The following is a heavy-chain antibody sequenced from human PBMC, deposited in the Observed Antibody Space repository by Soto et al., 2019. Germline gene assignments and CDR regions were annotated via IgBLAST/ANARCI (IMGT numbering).Heavy chain of an antibody. CDR3: ARESDTMIVDY. CDR2: INPNTGGP. V-gene: IGHV1-2*02. Sequence: ASVKVSCKASGYTFIDYYLHWVRQAPGQGPEWMGWINPNTGGPMFAQKFQGRGTMTRDTSINTVYMELSRLRSDDTAVYYCARESDTMIVDYWGQGTLVTVSS. CDR1: GYTFIDYY. D-gene: IGHD3-22*01. J-gene: IGHJ4*02.